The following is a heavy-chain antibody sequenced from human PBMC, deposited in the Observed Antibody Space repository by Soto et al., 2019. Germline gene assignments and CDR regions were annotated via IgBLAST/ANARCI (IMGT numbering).Heavy chain of an antibody. CDR1: GFSFSSYW. V-gene: IGHV3-7*01. CDR3: ARDDRSSGPFDS. Sequence: EVQLEESGGGLVQPGGSLRLSCAASGFSFSSYWMSWVRQAPGKGPEWVAIVSLDGRDKTYADSVKGRCTISRDNAENSLFMKMNSLRADDTAVYYCARDDRSSGPFDSWGQGALVTVSS. D-gene: IGHD6-19*01. CDR2: VSLDGRDK. J-gene: IGHJ4*02.